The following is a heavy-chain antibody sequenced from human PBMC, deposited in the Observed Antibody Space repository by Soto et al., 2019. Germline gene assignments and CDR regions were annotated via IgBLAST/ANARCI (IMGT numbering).Heavy chain of an antibody. D-gene: IGHD5-12*01. Sequence: PGGSLRLSCAASGFTFSSYAMSWVRQAPGKGLEWVSAISGSGGSTYYADSVKGRFTISRDNSKNTLYLQMNSLRAEDTAVYYSAAYSGYDAGAYYYYYMDVWGKGTTVTVSS. CDR2: ISGSGGST. V-gene: IGHV3-23*01. CDR3: AAYSGYDAGAYYYYYMDV. J-gene: IGHJ6*03. CDR1: GFTFSSYA.